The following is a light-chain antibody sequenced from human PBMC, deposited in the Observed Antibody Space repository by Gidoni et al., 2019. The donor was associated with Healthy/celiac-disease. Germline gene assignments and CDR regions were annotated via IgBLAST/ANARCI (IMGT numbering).Light chain of an antibody. V-gene: IGKV1-39*01. CDR3: QQSYSTPYT. CDR2: AAS. J-gene: IGKJ2*01. Sequence: DIQMTQSPSSLSASVGDSVTITCRASQSISSYLNWYQQKPGKAPKLLIYAASSLQSGVPSRFSGSGSGTDFTLTISILQPEDFATYYCQQSYSTPYTFGQXTKLEIK. CDR1: QSISSY.